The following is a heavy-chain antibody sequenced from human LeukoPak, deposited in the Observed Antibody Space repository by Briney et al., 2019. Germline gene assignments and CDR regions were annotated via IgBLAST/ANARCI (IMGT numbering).Heavy chain of an antibody. CDR2: IDHSGST. CDR3: ARERSSSGFDY. V-gene: IGHV4-34*01. CDR1: GGSFSGYY. J-gene: IGHJ4*02. D-gene: IGHD6-6*01. Sequence: PSETLSLTCAVYGGSFSGYYWSWIRQPPGKGLEWIGEIDHSGSTNYNPSLKSRVTRSVDTSKNQFSLKLSSVTAADTAVYYCARERSSSGFDYWGQGTLVTVSS.